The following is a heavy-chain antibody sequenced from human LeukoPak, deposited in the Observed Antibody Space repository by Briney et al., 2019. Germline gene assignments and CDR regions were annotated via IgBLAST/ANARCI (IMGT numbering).Heavy chain of an antibody. J-gene: IGHJ6*02. D-gene: IGHD2-2*01. V-gene: IGHV1-46*01. Sequence: GASVKVSCTASGYTFTTYFVHWVRQAPGQGLEWMGIIDPSDGSTSHAQKFQGRVTMTRDTSTSTVYMELSSLRSEDTAVYLCARGCRVVPGVHNVGRTQYYNGMDVWGQGTTVTVSS. CDR2: IDPSDGST. CDR3: ARGCRVVPGVHNVGRTQYYNGMDV. CDR1: GYTFTTYF.